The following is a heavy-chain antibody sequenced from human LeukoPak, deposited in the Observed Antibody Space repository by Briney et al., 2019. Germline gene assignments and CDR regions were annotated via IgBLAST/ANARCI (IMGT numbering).Heavy chain of an antibody. CDR2: VNLQGST. CDR3: ARERTYYFDY. Sequence: PSETLPLTCGVSGGSISNTNWWTWVRQPPGKGLEWIGEVNLQGSTNYNPSLKSRVIISVDTSKNQFSLKLSSMTAADTAVYYCARERTYYFDYWGQGTQVTVSS. CDR1: GGSISNTNW. V-gene: IGHV4-4*02. J-gene: IGHJ4*02.